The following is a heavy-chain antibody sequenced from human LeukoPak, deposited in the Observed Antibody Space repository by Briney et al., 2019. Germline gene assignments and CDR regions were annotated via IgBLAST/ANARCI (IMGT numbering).Heavy chain of an antibody. CDR1: GGSISSTNW. V-gene: IGHV4-4*02. CDR2: INHSGST. Sequence: ETLSLTCAVSGGSISSTNWWSWVRQPPGKGLEWIGEINHSGSTNYNPSLKSRVTISVDTSKNQFSLKLSSVTAADTAVYYCARSAGFYYDSSGYYFYWGQGTLVTVSS. D-gene: IGHD3-22*01. J-gene: IGHJ4*02. CDR3: ARSAGFYYDSSGYYFY.